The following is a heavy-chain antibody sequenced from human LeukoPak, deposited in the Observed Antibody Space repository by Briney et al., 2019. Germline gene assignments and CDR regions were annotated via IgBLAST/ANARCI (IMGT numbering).Heavy chain of an antibody. V-gene: IGHV4-34*01. Sequence: PAETLSLTCAVYGGSFSGYYWSWIRQPPGKGLEWIGEINHSGSTNYNPSLKSRVTISVDTSKNQFSLKLSSVTAADTAVYCCARASHYYGSGSFYFDDWGQGTLVTVSS. D-gene: IGHD3-10*01. CDR3: ARASHYYGSGSFYFDD. CDR1: GGSFSGYY. J-gene: IGHJ4*01. CDR2: INHSGST.